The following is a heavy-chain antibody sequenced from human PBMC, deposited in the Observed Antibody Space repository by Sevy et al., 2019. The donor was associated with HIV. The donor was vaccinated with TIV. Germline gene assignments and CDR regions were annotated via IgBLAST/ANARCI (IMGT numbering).Heavy chain of an antibody. J-gene: IGHJ6*02. CDR1: GYTFTSYG. D-gene: IGHD3-10*01. V-gene: IGHV1-18*04. Sequence: ASMKVSCKASGYTFTSYGISWVRQAPGQGLEWMGWIFAYNGHTNYAQKLQGRVTVTTDTSTSTAYMELKSLRSDDTAVYYCARRGGDYYGMDVWGQGTTVTVSS. CDR3: ARRGGDYYGMDV. CDR2: IFAYNGHT.